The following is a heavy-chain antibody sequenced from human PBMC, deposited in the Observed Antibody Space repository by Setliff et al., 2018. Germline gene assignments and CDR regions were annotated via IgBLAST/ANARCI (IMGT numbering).Heavy chain of an antibody. J-gene: IGHJ5*02. CDR1: AFTFNKYA. D-gene: IGHD4-17*01. CDR3: SRDPNGDYVGAFDP. Sequence: GVLRLSCAASAFTFNKYAVTWLRQAPGKGLEWVSSITVSGHTTYADSVEGRFSISRDNSRNTLYLQMNSLRAEDTASYFCSRDPNGDYVGAFDPWGQGILVTVSS. V-gene: IGHV3-23*01. CDR2: ITVSGHTT.